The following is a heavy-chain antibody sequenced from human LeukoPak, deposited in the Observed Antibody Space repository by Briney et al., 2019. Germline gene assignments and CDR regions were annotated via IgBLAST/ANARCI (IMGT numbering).Heavy chain of an antibody. V-gene: IGHV3-48*02. J-gene: IGHJ3*02. CDR2: ISRTTGTI. CDR1: GFTFITYS. Sequence: AGGSLRLSCAASGFTFITYSMNWVRQAPGKGLEWVSSISRTTGTIYYADSVKGRFTISRDNAKNSLYLQMNSQRDDDTAVYYCTRRSGFDIWGQGTMVTVSS. CDR3: TRRSGFDI.